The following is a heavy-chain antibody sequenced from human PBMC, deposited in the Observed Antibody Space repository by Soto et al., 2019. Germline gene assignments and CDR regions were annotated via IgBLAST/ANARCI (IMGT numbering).Heavy chain of an antibody. CDR2: IIASNGNT. V-gene: IGHV1-18*01. D-gene: IGHD3-16*01. J-gene: IGHJ4*02. Sequence: ASVKVSCKASGYTFTSYCISWERQAPAQEFQGMRRIIASNGNTKYAQKLHGRVTRTTDTSTSTAYMELRSLRSDYPAVYYCPRDSPPVYYWGQGTLVTVS. CDR1: GYTFTSYC. CDR3: PRDSPPVYY.